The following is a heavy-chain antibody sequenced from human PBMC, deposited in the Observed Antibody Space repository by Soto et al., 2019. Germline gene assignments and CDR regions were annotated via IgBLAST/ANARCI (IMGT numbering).Heavy chain of an antibody. CDR1: GFSLSTSGVG. Sequence: QITXKESGPTLVKPTQTLTLTCTFSGFSLSTSGVGVGWIRXPXXKALEWLALIYWNDDKRYSPSLKSRLTITKVTSKNQVILTMINMDPVDTATYYCAHNEDSDSPHYWGQGTLVTVSS. D-gene: IGHD2-21*02. CDR2: IYWNDDK. J-gene: IGHJ4*02. V-gene: IGHV2-5*01. CDR3: AHNEDSDSPHY.